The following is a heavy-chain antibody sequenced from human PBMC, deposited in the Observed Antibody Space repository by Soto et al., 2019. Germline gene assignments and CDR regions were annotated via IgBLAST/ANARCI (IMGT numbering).Heavy chain of an antibody. CDR2: ISYSGST. Sequence: QVQLQESGPGLVKPSQTLSLSCTVSGGSISSGGYYWSWIRQYPGKGLEWIGYISYSGSTFYNPSLKSRVTISVDTSKNQFSLKLSSVTAADTAVYYCAILYAVWAFDIWGQGTMVTVSS. CDR1: GGSISSGGYY. D-gene: IGHD6-19*01. CDR3: AILYAVWAFDI. J-gene: IGHJ3*02. V-gene: IGHV4-31*03.